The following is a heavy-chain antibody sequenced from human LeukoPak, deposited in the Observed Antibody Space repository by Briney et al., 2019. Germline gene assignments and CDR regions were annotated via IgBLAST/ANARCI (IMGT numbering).Heavy chain of an antibody. CDR1: GASMYNSVYY. D-gene: IGHD6-19*01. J-gene: IGHJ5*02. Sequence: PSETLSLTCAVSGASMYNSVYYWAWIRQSPGKGLEWIGSVFYSGTAYYNPSLKSRVSISVDTSKNQFSLKLSSVTAADTAVYSXXXXXXHSSGWYRWFDPWGQGTLVTVSS. CDR3: XXXXXHSSGWYRWFDP. CDR2: VFYSGTA. V-gene: IGHV4-39*07.